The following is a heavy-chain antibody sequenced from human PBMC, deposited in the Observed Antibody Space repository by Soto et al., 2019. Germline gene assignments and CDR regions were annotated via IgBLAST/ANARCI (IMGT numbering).Heavy chain of an antibody. D-gene: IGHD3-10*01. CDR3: VKHRGNPSGAFDI. CDR2: ITGSGGST. CDR1: GVTLRTCA. V-gene: IGHV3-23*01. J-gene: IGHJ3*02. Sequence: WGSLRLSCVASGVTLRTCAMSWVRQAPGKGLEWVSGITGSGGSTYYADSVKGRFTISRDNSKSTVSLHMNSLRAEDTAFYYCVKHRGNPSGAFDIWGQGTMVTVSS.